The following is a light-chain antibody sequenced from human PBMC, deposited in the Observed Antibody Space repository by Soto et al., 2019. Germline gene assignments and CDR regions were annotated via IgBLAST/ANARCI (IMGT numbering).Light chain of an antibody. CDR3: QQYGSSLWT. CDR2: GAS. J-gene: IGKJ1*01. CDR1: QSVSSSY. Sequence: EFVLTQSPGTPSLSPGERATLSCRASQSVSSSYLAWYQQQPGQAPRLLIYGASSRATGIPDRFSGSGSGTDFTLTISRLEPEDFAVYYCQQYGSSLWTFGQGTKVEIK. V-gene: IGKV3-20*01.